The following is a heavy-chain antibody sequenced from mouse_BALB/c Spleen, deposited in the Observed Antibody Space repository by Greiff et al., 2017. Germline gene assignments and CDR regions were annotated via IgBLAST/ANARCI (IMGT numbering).Heavy chain of an antibody. CDR2: ILPGSGST. Sequence: VQLQESGAELMKPGASVKLSCKATGYTFSSYWIEWVKQRPGHGLEWIGEILPGSGSTNYNEKFKGKATFTADTSSNTAYMQLSSLTSEDSAVYYCARGGYDYDGTLAYWGQGTLVTVSA. D-gene: IGHD2-4*01. CDR1: GYTFSSYW. J-gene: IGHJ3*01. V-gene: IGHV1-9*01. CDR3: ARGGYDYDGTLAY.